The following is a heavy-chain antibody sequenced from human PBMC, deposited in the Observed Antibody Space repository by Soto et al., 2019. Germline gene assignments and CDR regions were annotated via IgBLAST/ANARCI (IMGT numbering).Heavy chain of an antibody. Sequence: GGSLSVSCAASGFTFSSYSMNWVRQAPGKGLEWVSYISSSSSTIYYADSVKGRFTISRDNAKNSLYLQMNSLRAEDTAVYYCARENYYGSGSAFDYWGQGT. CDR2: ISSSSSTI. CDR1: GFTFSSYS. CDR3: ARENYYGSGSAFDY. V-gene: IGHV3-48*01. D-gene: IGHD3-10*01. J-gene: IGHJ4*02.